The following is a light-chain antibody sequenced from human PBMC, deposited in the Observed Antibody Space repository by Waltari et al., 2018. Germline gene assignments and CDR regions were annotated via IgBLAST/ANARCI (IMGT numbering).Light chain of an antibody. J-gene: IGKJ1*01. CDR3: QQYRTYSGS. V-gene: IGKV1-5*03. CDR2: KVS. CDR1: QGIDTW. Sequence: DIQLTQSPSTLSASVGDRVTITCRAGQGIDTWLAWYQQKPGKPPKLQMSKVSSLQSGVPSRFSGSGSGTHFTLTISGLQPEDFGTYYCQQYRTYSGSFGQGTKVEI.